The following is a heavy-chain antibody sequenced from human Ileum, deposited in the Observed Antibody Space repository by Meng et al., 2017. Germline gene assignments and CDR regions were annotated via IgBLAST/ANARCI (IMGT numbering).Heavy chain of an antibody. CDR3: ARKLTSLIEY. CDR2: INPNSGGT. J-gene: IGHJ4*02. CDR1: GYTFTAHY. V-gene: IGHV1-2*02. Sequence: ASVKVSCKASGYTFTAHYFHWVRQAPGQGLEWMGWINPNSGGTNYAQKFQGRVTMTRDTSISTAYMELSRLRSDDTAVYYCARKLTSLIEYWGQGTLVTVSS.